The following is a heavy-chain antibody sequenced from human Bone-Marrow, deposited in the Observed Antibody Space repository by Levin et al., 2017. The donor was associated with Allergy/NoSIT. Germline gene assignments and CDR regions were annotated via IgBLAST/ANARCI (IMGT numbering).Heavy chain of an antibody. D-gene: IGHD6-19*01. J-gene: IGHJ5*02. V-gene: IGHV3-7*01. CDR2: IKQDGSEK. Sequence: GGSLRLSCAASGFTFSSYWMSWVRQAPGKGLEWVANIKQDGSEKYYVDSVKGRFTISRDNAKNSLYLQMNSLRAEDAAVYYCARDGSSGWYGWFDPWGQGTLVTVSS. CDR1: GFTFSSYW. CDR3: ARDGSSGWYGWFDP.